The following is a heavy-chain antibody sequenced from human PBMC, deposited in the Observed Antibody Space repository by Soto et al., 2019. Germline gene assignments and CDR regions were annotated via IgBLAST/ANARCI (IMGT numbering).Heavy chain of an antibody. J-gene: IGHJ3*02. D-gene: IGHD3-9*01. Sequence: SETLSLTCTVSGGSISSYYWSWTRQPPGKGLEWIGYIYYSGSTNYNPSLKSRVTISVDTSKNQFSLKLSSVTAADTAVYYCARESPYYDILAPNAFDIWGQGTMVTVSS. V-gene: IGHV4-59*01. CDR1: GGSISSYY. CDR3: ARESPYYDILAPNAFDI. CDR2: IYYSGST.